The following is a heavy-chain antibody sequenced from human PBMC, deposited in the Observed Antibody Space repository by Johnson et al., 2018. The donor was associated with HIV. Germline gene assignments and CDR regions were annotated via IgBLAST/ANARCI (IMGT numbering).Heavy chain of an antibody. CDR1: RFTVNSNY. V-gene: IGHV3-74*02. Sequence: VQLVESGGGLVQPGGSLRLSCAASRFTVNSNYMHWVRQAPGKGLVWVSRINSDGSSTNYADSVKGRFTISRDNAKNSLYLQMNSLRAEDTAVYYCSRASYYYGSADIWGQGTMVTVSS. CDR2: INSDGSST. CDR3: SRASYYYGSADI. J-gene: IGHJ3*02. D-gene: IGHD3-10*01.